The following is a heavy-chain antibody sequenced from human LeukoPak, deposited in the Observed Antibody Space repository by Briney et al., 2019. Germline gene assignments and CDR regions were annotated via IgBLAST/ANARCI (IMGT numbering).Heavy chain of an antibody. CDR1: GFTFSNFW. V-gene: IGHV3-7*03. D-gene: IGHD1-1*01. CDR2: IKVDGSEK. J-gene: IGHJ4*02. Sequence: GGSLRLSCVVSGFTFSNFWMSWVRQAPGKGLEWVANIKVDGSEKYYAESVKGRFTISRDNAENSLYLQMNSLRVEDSAIYYCGKKTGSTGEAFDYWGQGTLVTVSS. CDR3: GKKTGSTGEAFDY.